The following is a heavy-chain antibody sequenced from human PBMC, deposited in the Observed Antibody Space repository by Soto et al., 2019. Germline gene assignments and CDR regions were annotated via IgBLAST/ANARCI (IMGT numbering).Heavy chain of an antibody. J-gene: IGHJ6*02. D-gene: IGHD6-6*01. CDR3: AKESIADYYYYGMDV. CDR1: GCTFSIYA. V-gene: IGHV3-23*01. Sequence: PGRSLRRSCADSGCTFSIYAMSWVRHAPGKGLEWVSAISGSGGSTYYADSVKGRFTISRDNSKNTLYLQMNSLRAEDTAVYYCAKESIADYYYYGMDVWGQGTTVTVSS. CDR2: ISGSGGST.